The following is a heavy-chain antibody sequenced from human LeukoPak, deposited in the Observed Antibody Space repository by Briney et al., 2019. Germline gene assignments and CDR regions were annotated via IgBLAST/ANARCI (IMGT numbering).Heavy chain of an antibody. Sequence: SETLSLTCTVSGGSISSYYWNWIRQPAGKGLEWIGRVYTSGSTTYSPSLKSRVTMSVDTSKNQVSLKVTSVTAADTAVYYCARAIPSYFGMDVWGQGTTVIVSS. CDR2: VYTSGST. V-gene: IGHV4-4*07. CDR1: GGSISSYY. CDR3: ARAIPSYFGMDV. J-gene: IGHJ6*02.